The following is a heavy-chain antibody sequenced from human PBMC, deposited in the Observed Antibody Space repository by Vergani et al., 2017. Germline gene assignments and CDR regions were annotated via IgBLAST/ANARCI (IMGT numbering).Heavy chain of an antibody. CDR3: ATVRYSDVYYGMDV. J-gene: IGHJ6*02. CDR1: GYSFTSYW. D-gene: IGHD4-11*01. CDR2: IDPSDSYT. Sequence: EVQLVQSGAEVKKPGESLRISCKGSGYSFTSYWISWVRQMPGKGLEWMGRIDPSDSYTNYSPSFQGHVTITADKAISTAYLQWIGLKASDTAIYYCATVRYSDVYYGMDVWGQGTTVTVSS. V-gene: IGHV5-10-1*03.